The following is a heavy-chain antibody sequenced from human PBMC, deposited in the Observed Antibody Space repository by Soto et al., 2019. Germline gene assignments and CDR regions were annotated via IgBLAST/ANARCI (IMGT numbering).Heavy chain of an antibody. D-gene: IGHD1-1*01. CDR2: ISYHGANT. CDR1: GLTFRSYA. V-gene: IGHV3-23*01. Sequence: PCGSLRLSCAPSGLTFRSYAMAWVRQAPGQGLEWVSVISYHGANTYYADSIKGRFTISRDNSKGTVNLQMTTLRVEDTAVSYCARYIRGPTDSSFDFWGPGVLVTVSS. CDR3: ARYIRGPTDSSFDF. J-gene: IGHJ4*02.